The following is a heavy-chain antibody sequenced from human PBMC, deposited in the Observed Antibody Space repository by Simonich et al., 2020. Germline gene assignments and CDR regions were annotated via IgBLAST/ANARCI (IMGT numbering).Heavy chain of an antibody. D-gene: IGHD4-4*01. J-gene: IGHJ3*02. CDR1: GGSISSSSYY. CDR3: ARRPRLTNFADAFDI. Sequence: QLQLQESGPGLVKPSETLSLTCTVSGGSISSSSYYWGWIRQPPGEGLEWIGSIYYSGSTYYNPSRKSRVTISVDTSKNQFSRKLSSVTAADTAVYYCARRPRLTNFADAFDIWGQGTMVTVSS. CDR2: IYYSGST. V-gene: IGHV4-39*01.